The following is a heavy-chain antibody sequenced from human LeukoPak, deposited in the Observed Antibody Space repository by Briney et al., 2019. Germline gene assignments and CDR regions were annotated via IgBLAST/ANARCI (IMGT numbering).Heavy chain of an antibody. D-gene: IGHD4-11*01. V-gene: IGHV4-61*02. CDR2: IHSSGTI. Sequence: SETLSLTCTVSGGSISSGGSYWSWIRQPPGKGLEWIWGIHSSGTISYNPSLVSRVTISLDTSKNQFSLKLSSVTAADTAVYYCARGHSYSNYCARGIWFDPWGQGSLVTVSS. CDR1: GGSISSGGSY. J-gene: IGHJ5*02. CDR3: ARGHSYSNYCARGIWFDP.